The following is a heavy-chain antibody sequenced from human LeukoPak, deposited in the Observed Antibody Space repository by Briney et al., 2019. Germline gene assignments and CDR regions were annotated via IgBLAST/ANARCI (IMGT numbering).Heavy chain of an antibody. CDR1: GGSFSFYY. J-gene: IGHJ4*02. D-gene: IGHD5-12*01. CDR2: ISQSGST. CDR3: ASGRFYSGPLDY. Sequence: SETLSLTCGVSGGSFSFYYWSWIRQPPGKGLEWIGEISQSGSTNYNPSLKSRVTISVDKSKNQFSLKLSSVTAADTAVYYCASGRFYSGPLDYWGQGTLVTVSS. V-gene: IGHV4-34*01.